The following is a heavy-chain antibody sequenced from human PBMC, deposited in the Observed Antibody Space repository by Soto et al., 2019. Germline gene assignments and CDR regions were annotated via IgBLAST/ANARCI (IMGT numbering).Heavy chain of an antibody. D-gene: IGHD3-22*01. CDR1: GYTLTELS. CDR2: FDPEDAEI. Sequence: GASVKVSRKVSGYTLTELSMHWVRQAPGKGLEWMGGFDPEDAEIIYAQKFQGRVTMTEDTSTDTAYMELSSLRSEDTAVYYCAGITMIVVGAYGMDVWGQGTTVTVSS. CDR3: AGITMIVVGAYGMDV. J-gene: IGHJ6*02. V-gene: IGHV1-24*01.